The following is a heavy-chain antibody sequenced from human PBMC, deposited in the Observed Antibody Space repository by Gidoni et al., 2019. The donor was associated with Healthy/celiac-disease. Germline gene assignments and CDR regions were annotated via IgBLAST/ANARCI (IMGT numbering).Heavy chain of an antibody. J-gene: IGHJ6*02. D-gene: IGHD2-2*01. CDR3: ARSTFHHCSSTSCYPYYYYGMDV. Sequence: QVQLVQSGAEVKKPGSSVKVSCKASGGTFSSYAIRWVRRAPGHGLAWMGGIIPIFGTANYAQKFQGRVTITADESTSTAYMELSSLRSEDTAVYYCARSTFHHCSSTSCYPYYYYGMDVWGQGTTVTVSS. CDR2: IIPIFGTA. CDR1: GGTFSSYA. V-gene: IGHV1-69*01.